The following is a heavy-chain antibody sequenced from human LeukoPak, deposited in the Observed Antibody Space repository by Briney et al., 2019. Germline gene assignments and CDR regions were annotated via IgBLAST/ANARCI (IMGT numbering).Heavy chain of an antibody. J-gene: IGHJ6*03. CDR3: ARAGFWSGYNYYYYYYMDV. V-gene: IGHV3-7*01. Sequence: GGSLRLSCAASGFTFSSYWMSWVRQAPGKGLEWVANIKQDGSEKYYVDSVKGRFTISRDNAKNSLYLQMNSLRAEDTAVYYRARAGFWSGYNYYYYYYMDVWGKGTTVTVSS. D-gene: IGHD3-3*01. CDR2: IKQDGSEK. CDR1: GFTFSSYW.